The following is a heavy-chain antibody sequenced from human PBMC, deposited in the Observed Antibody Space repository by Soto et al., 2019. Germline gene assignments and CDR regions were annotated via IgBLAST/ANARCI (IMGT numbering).Heavy chain of an antibody. Sequence: GGSLRLSCAASGFTFSSYGMHWVRQAPGKGLEWVAVIWYDGSNKYYADSVKGRFTISRDNSKITLYLQMNSLRAEDTAVYYCARDQGSYYRYYYYGMDVWGQGTTVTVSS. CDR2: IWYDGSNK. J-gene: IGHJ6*02. CDR3: ARDQGSYYRYYYYGMDV. V-gene: IGHV3-33*01. D-gene: IGHD3-10*01. CDR1: GFTFSSYG.